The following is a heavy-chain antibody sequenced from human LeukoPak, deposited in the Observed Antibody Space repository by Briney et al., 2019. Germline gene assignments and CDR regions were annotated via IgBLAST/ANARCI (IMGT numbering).Heavy chain of an antibody. D-gene: IGHD2-2*01. V-gene: IGHV4-39*07. CDR2: IYYSGST. CDR1: GGSISSSSYY. Sequence: SETLSLTCTVSGGSISSSSYYWGWIRQPPGKGLEWIGSIYYSGSTYYNPSLKSRVTISVDTSKNQFSLKLSSVTAADTAVYYCARGVVPAGYWGQGTLVTVSS. CDR3: ARGVVPAGY. J-gene: IGHJ4*02.